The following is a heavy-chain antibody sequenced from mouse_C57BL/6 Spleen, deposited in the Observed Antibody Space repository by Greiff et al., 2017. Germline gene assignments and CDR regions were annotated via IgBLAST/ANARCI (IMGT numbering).Heavy chain of an antibody. CDR2: IDPETGGT. J-gene: IGHJ1*03. CDR1: GYTFTDYE. V-gene: IGHV1-15*01. Sequence: VQLQQSGAELVRPGASVTLSCKASGYTFTDYEMHWVKQTPVHGLEWIGAIDPETGGTAYNQKFKGKAILTADKSSSTAYMELRSLTSEDSAVYYCTRGGNYYGSSYGYFDVWGTGTTVTVSS. D-gene: IGHD1-1*01. CDR3: TRGGNYYGSSYGYFDV.